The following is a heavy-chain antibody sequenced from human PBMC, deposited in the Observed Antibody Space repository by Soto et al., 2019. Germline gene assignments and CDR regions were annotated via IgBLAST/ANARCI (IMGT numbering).Heavy chain of an antibody. Sequence: QVHLVESGGGVVQPGKSLRLSCAASGFTFAGYGMHWVRQAPGKGLEWVAVIWNDGNKKYYADSVKGRFTISRDNSQNMLYLQMDSLRVEDTAVYSCARVNGDGWGIFDSWGPGTLVTVSS. CDR3: ARVNGDGWGIFDS. J-gene: IGHJ4*02. V-gene: IGHV3-33*01. D-gene: IGHD6-19*01. CDR2: IWNDGNKK. CDR1: GFTFAGYG.